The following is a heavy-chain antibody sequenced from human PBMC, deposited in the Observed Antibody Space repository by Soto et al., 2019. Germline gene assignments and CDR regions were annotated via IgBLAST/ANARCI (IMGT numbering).Heavy chain of an antibody. CDR3: ARYCSSTSCEDSYYYYGMDV. CDR1: GYSFTSYW. Sequence: GESLKISCKGSGYSFTSYWISWVRQMPGKGLEWMGRIDPSDSYTNYSPSFQGHVTISADKSISTAYLQWSSLKASDTAMYYCARYCSSTSCEDSYYYYGMDVWGQGTTVTVSS. V-gene: IGHV5-10-1*01. J-gene: IGHJ6*02. CDR2: IDPSDSYT. D-gene: IGHD2-2*01.